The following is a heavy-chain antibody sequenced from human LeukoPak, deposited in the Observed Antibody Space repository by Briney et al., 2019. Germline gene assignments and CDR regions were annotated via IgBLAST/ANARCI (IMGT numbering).Heavy chain of an antibody. CDR3: TTLTTYYYDSSGSGYSYYRDV. J-gene: IGHJ6*03. Sequence: GGSLRLSCVASGFTFSNYWMTWVRQAPGKGLEWVGRIKSKTDGGTTDYAALVKGRFTISSDDSKNTLYLQMNSLKTEDTAVYYCTTLTTYYYDSSGSGYSYYRDVWGKGTTVTISS. CDR2: IKSKTDGGTT. V-gene: IGHV3-15*01. D-gene: IGHD3-22*01. CDR1: GFTFSNYW.